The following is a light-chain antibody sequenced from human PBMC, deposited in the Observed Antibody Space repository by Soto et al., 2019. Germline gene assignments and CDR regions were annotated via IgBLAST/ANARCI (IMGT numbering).Light chain of an antibody. J-gene: IGKJ2*01. Sequence: EIVLTQSPGTLSLSPGERATLSCRASQSVSSSYLAWYQQTPGQAPRLLIYGASSRATGIPDRFSGSGSGTDLTLTISRLEPEDFEVYYCQQYGSSPVFTFGQGTKLEIK. V-gene: IGKV3-20*01. CDR1: QSVSSSY. CDR2: GAS. CDR3: QQYGSSPVFT.